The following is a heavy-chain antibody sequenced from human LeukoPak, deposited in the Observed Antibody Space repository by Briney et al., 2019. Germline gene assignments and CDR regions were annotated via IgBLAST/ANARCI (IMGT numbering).Heavy chain of an antibody. J-gene: IGHJ4*02. CDR1: GFTFSSYA. D-gene: IGHD6-13*01. CDR2: NSGSGGST. CDR3: ASNSSSWYWFDY. V-gene: IGHV3-23*01. Sequence: GGSLRLSCAASGFTFSSYAMRWVRPAPGKGLEWVSPNSGSGGSTYYADSVKGRFTISRDNSKNTLYLQMNSLRAEDTAVYYCASNSSSWYWFDYWGQGTLVTVSS.